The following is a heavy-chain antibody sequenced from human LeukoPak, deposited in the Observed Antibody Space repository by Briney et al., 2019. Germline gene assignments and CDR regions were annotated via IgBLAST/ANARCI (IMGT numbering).Heavy chain of an antibody. CDR1: GFTFGDYA. D-gene: IGHD3-22*01. J-gene: IGHJ4*02. CDR2: IRSKAYGGTT. CDR3: TRATGYYYDSSGYYFDY. V-gene: IGHV3-49*03. Sequence: GGSLRLSCTASGFTFGDYAMSWFRQAPGKGLEWVGFIRSKAYGGTTEYAASVKGRFTISRDDSKSIAYLQMNSLKTEDTAVYYCTRATGYYYDSSGYYFDYWGQGTQVTVSS.